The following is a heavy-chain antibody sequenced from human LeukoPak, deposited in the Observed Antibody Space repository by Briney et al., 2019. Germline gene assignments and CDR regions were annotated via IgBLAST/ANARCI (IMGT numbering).Heavy chain of an antibody. CDR1: GFTFDGYA. CDR3: AKDMISRTAMVTAFDY. D-gene: IGHD5-18*01. CDR2: ISGDGGST. Sequence: PGGSLRLSCAASGFTFDGYAMHWVRQPPGKGLEWVSLISGDGGSTYYADSVKGRFTISRDNSKNSLYLQMNSLRTEDTALYYCAKDMISRTAMVTAFDYWGQGNLVTVSS. J-gene: IGHJ4*02. V-gene: IGHV3-43*02.